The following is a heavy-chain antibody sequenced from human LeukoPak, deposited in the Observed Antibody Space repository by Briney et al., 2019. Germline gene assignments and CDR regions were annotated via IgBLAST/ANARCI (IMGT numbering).Heavy chain of an antibody. CDR3: ARAWGAATLPGP. D-gene: IGHD2-15*01. CDR1: GYTFTSYY. V-gene: IGHV1-46*01. Sequence: ASLKLSCTASGYTFTSYYMHWVRQAPGQGLEWMGIINPSGGSTSYAQKFQGRVTMTRDTSTSTVYMELSSLRSEDTAVYYCARAWGAATLPGPWGQGTLVTVSS. J-gene: IGHJ5*02. CDR2: INPSGGST.